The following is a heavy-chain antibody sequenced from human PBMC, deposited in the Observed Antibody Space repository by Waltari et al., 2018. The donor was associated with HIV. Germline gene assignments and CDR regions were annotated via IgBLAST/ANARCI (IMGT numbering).Heavy chain of an antibody. CDR2: SSGSGANT. Sequence: EVHLLESGGGLVQPGGSLRLSCAASGFMFSNYAMSWVRQAPGKGLECGLASSGSGANTYYADSVNGRFTISRDNSKNTLYLQMNSLRAEDTAVYYCAKGQYYFGSGSYYSDAFDIWGQGTMVTVSS. J-gene: IGHJ3*02. CDR3: AKGQYYFGSGSYYSDAFDI. CDR1: GFMFSNYA. V-gene: IGHV3-23*01. D-gene: IGHD3-10*01.